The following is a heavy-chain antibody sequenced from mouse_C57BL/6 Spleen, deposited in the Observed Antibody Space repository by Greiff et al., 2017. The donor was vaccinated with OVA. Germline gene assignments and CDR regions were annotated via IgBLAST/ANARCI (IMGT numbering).Heavy chain of an antibody. CDR1: GFTFSSYT. D-gene: IGHD4-1*01. CDR3: ARQSWGDYFDY. Sequence: EVKLMESGGGLVKPGGSLKLSCAASGFTFSSYTMSWVRQTPEKRLEWVATISGGGGNNYYPDSVKGRFTISRDNAKNTLYLQMSSLRSEDTALYYCARQSWGDYFDYWGQGTTLTVSS. V-gene: IGHV5-9*01. J-gene: IGHJ2*01. CDR2: ISGGGGNN.